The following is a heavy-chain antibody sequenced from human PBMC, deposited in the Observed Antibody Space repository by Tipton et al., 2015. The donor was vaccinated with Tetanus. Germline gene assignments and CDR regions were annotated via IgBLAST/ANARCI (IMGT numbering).Heavy chain of an antibody. CDR3: ARRTVGAHPFDY. CDR2: ISGSSAYI. V-gene: IGHV3-21*01. Sequence: SLRLSCSASGFAFSGYTMNWVRQSPEKGLEWVSSISGSSAYIYYADSLKGRFSVSRDNAKSSLDLQMNSLRDEDTAVYYCARRTVGAHPFDYWGQGTLVTVSS. CDR1: GFAFSGYT. J-gene: IGHJ4*02. D-gene: IGHD1-26*01.